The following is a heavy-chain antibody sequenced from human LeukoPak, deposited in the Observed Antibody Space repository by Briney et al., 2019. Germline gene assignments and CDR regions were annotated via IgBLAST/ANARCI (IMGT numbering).Heavy chain of an antibody. J-gene: IGHJ4*02. CDR3: ARGRYSSGIRTFDY. Sequence: ASVKVSFKASGYTFTSYDINWVRQATGQGLEWMGWMNPNSGNTGYAQKFQGRVTMTRNTSISTAYMELSSLRSEDTAVYYCARGRYSSGIRTFDYWGQGTLVTVSS. D-gene: IGHD6-19*01. CDR2: MNPNSGNT. CDR1: GYTFTSYD. V-gene: IGHV1-8*01.